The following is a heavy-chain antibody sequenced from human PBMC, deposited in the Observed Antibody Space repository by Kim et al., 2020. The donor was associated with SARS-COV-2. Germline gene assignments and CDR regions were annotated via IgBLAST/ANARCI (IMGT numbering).Heavy chain of an antibody. CDR1: GFTLKNYA. CDR3: AKFLPRALGGRSYGMDV. D-gene: IGHD3-16*01. V-gene: IGHV3-23*01. CDR2: IGDNGRTT. J-gene: IGHJ6*02. Sequence: GGSLRLSCAASGFTLKNYAMSWVRQAPGKGLEWISVIGDNGRTTNYAGSVKGRFTISSDSSKSTVYLQMNSLRAEDTAVYYCAKFLPRALGGRSYGMDVWGQGTTVIVSS.